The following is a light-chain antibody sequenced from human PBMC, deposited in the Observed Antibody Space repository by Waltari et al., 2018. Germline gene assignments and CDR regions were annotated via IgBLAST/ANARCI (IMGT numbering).Light chain of an antibody. CDR3: CSYGGYNTPWV. CDR1: SSDVGHYNL. Sequence: QSAPTQPASVSGSPGQSITISCTGTSSDVGHYNLVSWYQQHPGQAPKLIIYETTKRPSGVSNRFSGSKSGNTASLAVSGLQTEDEAEYYCCSYGGYNTPWVFGGGTKLTVL. V-gene: IGLV2-23*01. J-gene: IGLJ3*02. CDR2: ETT.